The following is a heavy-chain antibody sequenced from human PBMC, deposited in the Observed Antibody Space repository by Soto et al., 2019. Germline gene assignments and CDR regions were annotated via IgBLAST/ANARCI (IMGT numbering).Heavy chain of an antibody. CDR3: ERYRRQAVAGYTLDN. V-gene: IGHV4-59*01. Sequence: PSETLSLTCTVSGGSISSNYWTWIRQPPGKGLEWIGYVYNSGSTNYNPSLKSRVTISEDTSKSQFSLKVNSMTAADTAVYYCERYRRQAVAGYTLDNWGQGILVTVYS. J-gene: IGHJ4*02. D-gene: IGHD6-13*01. CDR2: VYNSGST. CDR1: GGSISSNY.